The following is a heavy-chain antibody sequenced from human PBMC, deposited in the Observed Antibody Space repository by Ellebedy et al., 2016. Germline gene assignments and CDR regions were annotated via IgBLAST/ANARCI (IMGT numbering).Heavy chain of an antibody. V-gene: IGHV1-46*01. CDR2: INPGGVSA. CDR3: ARDSKVSSGWAFDI. D-gene: IGHD6-19*01. Sequence: ASVKVSCKASGYTFTSFYLHWVRQAPGQGLEWMGIINPGGVSAIYAQKFQGGVTMTRDTSTNTVFMELSSLRSEDTAVYYCARDSKVSSGWAFDIWGQGTMVTVSS. J-gene: IGHJ3*02. CDR1: GYTFTSFY.